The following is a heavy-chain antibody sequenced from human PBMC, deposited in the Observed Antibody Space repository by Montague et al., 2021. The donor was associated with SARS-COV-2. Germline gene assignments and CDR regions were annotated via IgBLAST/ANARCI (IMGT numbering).Heavy chain of an antibody. V-gene: IGHV3-23*01. J-gene: IGHJ4*02. Sequence: SLRLSCAAPGFSFDTYGMSWVRQAPGQGLEWVSSIRGDGDKTYYSGSVKGRFTISRDTSSNTLKLQMNSLRAEDTAIYFCAKQRGPATTTFDYWGQGTLVTVSS. CDR1: GFSFDTYG. D-gene: IGHD1/OR15-1a*01. CDR2: IRGDGDKT. CDR3: AKQRGPATTTFDY.